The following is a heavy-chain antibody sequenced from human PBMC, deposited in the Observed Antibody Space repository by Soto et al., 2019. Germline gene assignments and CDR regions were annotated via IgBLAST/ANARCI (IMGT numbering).Heavy chain of an antibody. CDR3: AKGDYHFLTGYLS. Sequence: QVQLVESGGGVVQPGRSLRLSCAASGFTFSRFGMHWVRQAPGKGLEWVAVISYDGSDQYYADSVRGRFTISRDNSKNTVDMQMNSLRAEDTALYYFAKGDYHFLTGYLSWGQGTLVSVSS. J-gene: IGHJ5*02. CDR2: ISYDGSDQ. D-gene: IGHD3-9*01. CDR1: GFTFSRFG. V-gene: IGHV3-30*18.